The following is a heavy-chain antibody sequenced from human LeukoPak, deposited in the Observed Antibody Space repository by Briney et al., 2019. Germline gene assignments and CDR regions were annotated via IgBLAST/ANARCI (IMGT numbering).Heavy chain of an antibody. CDR1: GFTFSSYS. J-gene: IGHJ4*02. CDR2: ISSSSSTI. Sequence: GGSLRLSCAASGFTFSSYSMNWVRQAPGKGLEWVSYISSSSSTIYYADSVKGRFTISRDNAKNSLYLQMNSLRAEDTAVYYCARERRNQYSSGWYEGYYFDYWGQGTLVTVSS. CDR3: ARERRNQYSSGWYEGYYFDY. D-gene: IGHD6-19*01. V-gene: IGHV3-48*01.